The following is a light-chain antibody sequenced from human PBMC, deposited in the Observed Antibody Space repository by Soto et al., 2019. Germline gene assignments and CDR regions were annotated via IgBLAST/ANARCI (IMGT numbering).Light chain of an antibody. Sequence: QPVLTQSPSASASLGASVKLTCTLSSGHSSYAIAWHQQQPEKGPRYLMKLNSDGSHNKGDGIPDRFSGSSSGAERYLTISSLQSEDEADYYCQTWVTGIVVFGGGTNLTVL. CDR1: SGHSSYA. CDR3: QTWVTGIVV. J-gene: IGLJ2*01. V-gene: IGLV4-69*01. CDR2: LNSDGSH.